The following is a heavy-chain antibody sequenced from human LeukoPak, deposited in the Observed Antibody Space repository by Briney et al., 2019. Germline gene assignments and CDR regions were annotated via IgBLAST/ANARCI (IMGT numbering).Heavy chain of an antibody. Sequence: GGSLRLSCAASGFTFSSYAMSWVRQAPGKGLEWVSAISGSGGSTYYADSVKGRFTISRDNAKKLLYLHMNSLRAEDTAVYYCGRRWLQSWAFDIWGQGTMVTVSS. CDR3: GRRWLQSWAFDI. V-gene: IGHV3-23*01. J-gene: IGHJ3*02. CDR1: GFTFSSYA. D-gene: IGHD5-24*01. CDR2: ISGSGGST.